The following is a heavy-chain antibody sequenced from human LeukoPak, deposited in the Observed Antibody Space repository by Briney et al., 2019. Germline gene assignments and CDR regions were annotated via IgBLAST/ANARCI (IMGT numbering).Heavy chain of an antibody. CDR2: MNPNSGNT. D-gene: IGHD3-10*01. Sequence: ASVTVSCKASGYTFTSYDINWVRQATGQGLEWMGWMNPNSGNTGYAQKFQGRVTITRNTSISTAYMELSSLRSEDTAVYYCARGRRVRGVILGFDYWGQGTLVTVSS. J-gene: IGHJ4*02. CDR3: ARGRRVRGVILGFDY. CDR1: GYTFTSYD. V-gene: IGHV1-8*03.